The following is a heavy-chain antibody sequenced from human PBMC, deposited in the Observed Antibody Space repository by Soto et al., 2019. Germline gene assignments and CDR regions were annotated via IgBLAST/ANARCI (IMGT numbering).Heavy chain of an antibody. J-gene: IGHJ6*02. D-gene: IGHD3-10*01. CDR2: INHSGST. Sequence: SETLSLTCAVYGGSFSGYYWSWIRQPPGKGLEWIGEINHSGSTNYNPSLKSRVTISVDTSKNQFSLKLSSVTAADTAVYYCAREVLLWFGELFDSDYYGMDVWGQGTTVTVSS. CDR1: GGSFSGYY. CDR3: AREVLLWFGELFDSDYYGMDV. V-gene: IGHV4-34*01.